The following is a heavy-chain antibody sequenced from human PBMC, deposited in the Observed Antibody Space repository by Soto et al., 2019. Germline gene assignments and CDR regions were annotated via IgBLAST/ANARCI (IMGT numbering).Heavy chain of an antibody. J-gene: IGHJ4*02. CDR2: IYHSGST. CDR3: ARGAYDSSGYYSDY. V-gene: IGHV4-30-2*01. D-gene: IGHD3-22*01. Sequence: QLQLQESGSGLVKPSQTLSLTCAVSGGSISSGGYSWSWIRQPPGKGLEWIGYIYHSGSTYYNPSLKNRVNISVDRSKKQFSLKLSSVTAADTAVYYCARGAYDSSGYYSDYWGQGTLVTVSS. CDR1: GGSISSGGYS.